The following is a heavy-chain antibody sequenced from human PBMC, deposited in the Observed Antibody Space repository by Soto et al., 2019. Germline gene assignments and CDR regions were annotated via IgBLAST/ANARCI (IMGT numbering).Heavy chain of an antibody. J-gene: IGHJ4*02. CDR1: GYTFSDYY. D-gene: IGHD3-3*01. CDR2: IDTSGTKI. V-gene: IGHV3-11*01. CDR3: ASHYDMWSGYLSPVDY. Sequence: GGSQRISCAAPGYTFSDYYMSSIRQAPGKGLEWISYIDTSGTKIYYADSVKGRFTITRDNAKNSLYLEMNSLRDEDTAVYYCASHYDMWSGYLSPVDYWGQGTLVTVSS.